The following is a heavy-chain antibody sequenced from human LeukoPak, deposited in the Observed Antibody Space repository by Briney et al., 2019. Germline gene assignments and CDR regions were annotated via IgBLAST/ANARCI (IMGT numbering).Heavy chain of an antibody. D-gene: IGHD3-3*01. CDR3: ARGNVLRFLEWLPTPYYFDY. J-gene: IGHJ4*02. CDR1: GGTFSSYA. V-gene: IGHV1-69*05. Sequence: ASAKVSCKASGGTFSSYAISWVRQAPGQGLEWMGGIIPIFGTANYAQKFQGRVTITTDESTSTAYMELSSLRSEDTAVYYCARGNVLRFLEWLPTPYYFDYWGQGTLVTVSS. CDR2: IIPIFGTA.